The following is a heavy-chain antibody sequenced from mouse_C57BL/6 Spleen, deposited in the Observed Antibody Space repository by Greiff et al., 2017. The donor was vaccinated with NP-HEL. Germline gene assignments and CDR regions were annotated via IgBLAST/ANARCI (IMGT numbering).Heavy chain of an antibody. CDR2: IDPENGDT. Sequence: VQLQQSGAELVRPGASVKLSCTASGFNIKDDYMHWVKQRPEQGLEWIGWIDPENGDTEYASKFQGKATITADTSSNTAYLQLSSLTSEDTAVYYCTTDYYGSSIIAYWGQGTLVTVSA. J-gene: IGHJ3*01. CDR1: GFNIKDDY. V-gene: IGHV14-4*01. CDR3: TTDYYGSSIIAY. D-gene: IGHD1-1*01.